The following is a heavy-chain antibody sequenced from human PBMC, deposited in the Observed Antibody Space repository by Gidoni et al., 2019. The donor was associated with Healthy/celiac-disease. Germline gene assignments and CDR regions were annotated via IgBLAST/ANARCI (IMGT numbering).Heavy chain of an antibody. J-gene: IGHJ5*02. CDR2: ISSSSSTI. D-gene: IGHD2-2*02. V-gene: IGHV3-48*02. CDR1: GFTFSSYS. CDR3: ARDLWADVVVPAAIPNWFDP. Sequence: EVQLVESGGGLVQPGGSLRLSCAASGFTFSSYSMNWVRQAPGKGLEWVSYISSSSSTIYYADSVKGRFTISRDNAKNSMYLQMNSLRDEDTAVYYCARDLWADVVVPAAIPNWFDPWGQGTLVTVSS.